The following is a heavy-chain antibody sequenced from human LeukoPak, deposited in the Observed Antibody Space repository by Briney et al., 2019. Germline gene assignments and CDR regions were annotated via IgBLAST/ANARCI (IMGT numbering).Heavy chain of an antibody. V-gene: IGHV3-30*19. J-gene: IGHJ5*02. CDR1: GFTFSSYG. D-gene: IGHD6-13*01. CDR3: ARDLHYSTSSATRRGWWYNWFDP. Sequence: GGSLRLSCAASGFTFSSYGMHWVRQAPGKGLEWVAVISYDGSNKYYADSVKGRFTISRDNSKNTLYLQMNSLRAEDTAVYYCARDLHYSTSSATRRGWWYNWFDPWGQGTLVTVSS. CDR2: ISYDGSNK.